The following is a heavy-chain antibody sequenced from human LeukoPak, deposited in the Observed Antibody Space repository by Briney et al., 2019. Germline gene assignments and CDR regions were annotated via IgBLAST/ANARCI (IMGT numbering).Heavy chain of an antibody. CDR3: ARRSDSGSDDGEDYFDY. D-gene: IGHD1-26*01. Sequence: SETLSLSCTVSGGSIYSTSFYWGWTRQPPGKGLEWIGSMYYDGSTYYNPSLKSRVTISVDTSKNQFSLKLTSVTAADTAVYSCARRSDSGSDDGEDYFDYWGRGTLVTVSS. CDR2: MYYDGST. J-gene: IGHJ4*02. CDR1: GGSIYSTSFY. V-gene: IGHV4-39*01.